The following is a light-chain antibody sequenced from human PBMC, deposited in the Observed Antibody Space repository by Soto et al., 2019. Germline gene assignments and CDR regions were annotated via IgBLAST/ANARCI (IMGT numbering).Light chain of an antibody. CDR3: QQFNNRPPT. Sequence: DIQMTQSPSSLSASVGDRVTITCRPSQSIDNFLNWYQQKPGKAPNLLIYAASSLQSGVSSRFSGSGSGTEFTLTISSLQSEDFAVYYCQQFNNRPPTFGQGTKVDIK. V-gene: IGKV1-39*01. J-gene: IGKJ1*01. CDR1: QSIDNF. CDR2: AAS.